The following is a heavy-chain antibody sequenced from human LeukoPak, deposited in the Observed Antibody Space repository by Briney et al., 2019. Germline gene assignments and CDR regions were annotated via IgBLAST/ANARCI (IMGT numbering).Heavy chain of an antibody. J-gene: IGHJ3*02. CDR3: ARASSGSYSNRDAFAI. V-gene: IGHV1-69*06. CDR2: IIPIFGTA. CDR1: GGTFSSYA. D-gene: IGHD1-26*01. Sequence: ASVKVSCKASGGTFSSYAISWVRQAPGQGLEWMGGIIPIFGTANYAQKFQGRVTITADKSTSTAYMELSSLRSEDTAVYYCARASSGSYSNRDAFAIWGQGTMVTVSS.